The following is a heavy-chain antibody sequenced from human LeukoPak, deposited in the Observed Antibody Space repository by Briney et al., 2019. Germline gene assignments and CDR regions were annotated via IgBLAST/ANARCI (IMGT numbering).Heavy chain of an antibody. CDR3: GRDPNGDYVGAFEF. Sequence: GGSLRLSCVGSGFTFSSYGLIWVRQAPGKGLEWVSGIHGNGETTYYGDSVKGRFTISRDNSKSTLYLQMHSLRVEDTAEYFCGRDPNGDYVGAFEFWGQGTKVAVSS. J-gene: IGHJ3*01. V-gene: IGHV3-23*01. D-gene: IGHD3-16*01. CDR1: GFTFSSYG. CDR2: IHGNGETT.